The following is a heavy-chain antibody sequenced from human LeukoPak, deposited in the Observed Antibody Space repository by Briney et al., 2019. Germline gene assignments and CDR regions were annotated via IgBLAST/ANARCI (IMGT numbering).Heavy chain of an antibody. CDR3: AKAGFSSTWSEKYYFDY. CDR2: ISGSGGST. Sequence: LAGGSLRLSCAASGFTFSDYAMSWVRQAPGKGLEWVSAISGSGGSTYYADSVKGRFTISRDNSKNTLYLQMNSLRTEDTAVYYCAKAGFSSTWSEKYYFDYWGQGTLVTVSS. V-gene: IGHV3-23*01. J-gene: IGHJ4*02. D-gene: IGHD6-13*01. CDR1: GFTFSDYA.